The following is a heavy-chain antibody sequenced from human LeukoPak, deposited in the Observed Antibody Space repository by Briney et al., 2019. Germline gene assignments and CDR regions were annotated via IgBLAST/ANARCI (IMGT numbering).Heavy chain of an antibody. V-gene: IGHV3-30*03. CDR3: ARFYDSSGYYYPFDY. J-gene: IGHJ4*02. Sequence: PGGSLRLSCAASGFTFSSYGMHWVRQAPGKGLEWVAVISYDGSNKYYADSVKGRFTISRDNSKNTLYLQMNSLRAEDTAVYYCARFYDSSGYYYPFDYWGQGTLVTVSS. CDR1: GFTFSSYG. CDR2: ISYDGSNK. D-gene: IGHD3-22*01.